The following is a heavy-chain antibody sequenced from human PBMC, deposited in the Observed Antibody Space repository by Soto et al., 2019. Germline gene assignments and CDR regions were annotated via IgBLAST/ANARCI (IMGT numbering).Heavy chain of an antibody. CDR3: ARVRIAARTGAYGMDV. CDR2: IYTSGST. Sequence: SETLSLTXTVSGGSISSYYWSWIRQPAGKGLEWIGRIYTSGSTNYNPSLKSRVTMSVDTSKNQFSLKLSSVTAADTAVYYCARVRIAARTGAYGMDVWGQGTTVTVS. J-gene: IGHJ6*02. D-gene: IGHD6-6*01. CDR1: GGSISSYY. V-gene: IGHV4-4*07.